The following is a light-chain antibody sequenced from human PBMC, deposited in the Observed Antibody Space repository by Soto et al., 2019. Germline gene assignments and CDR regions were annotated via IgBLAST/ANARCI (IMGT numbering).Light chain of an antibody. CDR2: DVY. CDR1: SSDVGGFNY. V-gene: IGLV2-14*01. CDR3: SSYTTSSSYV. Sequence: QSVLTQPASVSGSPGQSITMPGTGTSSDVGGFNYVSWYQQHPGKAPKLLIFDVYSRPSGISNRFSGSKSGNTASLTISGLQAEDEADYYCSSYTTSSSYVFGAGTKVTVL. J-gene: IGLJ1*01.